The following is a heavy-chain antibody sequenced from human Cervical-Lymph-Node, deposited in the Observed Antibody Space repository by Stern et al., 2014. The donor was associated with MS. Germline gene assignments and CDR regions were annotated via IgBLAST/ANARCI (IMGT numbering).Heavy chain of an antibody. D-gene: IGHD5-18*01. J-gene: IGHJ4*02. CDR3: ARETGGYTYGDTDFFDY. CDR2: IYSSGST. Sequence: VQLVESGPGLVKPSQTLSLTCIVSGDSISSGRFYWNWIRQPAGKGLEWIGRIYSSGSTNYNPYLKSRVTISGNTSKTQFSLNVISLTAADTAVYYCARETGGYTYGDTDFFDYWGQGALVTVSS. CDR1: GDSISSGRFY. V-gene: IGHV4-61*02.